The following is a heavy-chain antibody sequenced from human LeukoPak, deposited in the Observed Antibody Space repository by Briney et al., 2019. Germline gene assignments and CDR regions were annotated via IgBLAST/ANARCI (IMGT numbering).Heavy chain of an antibody. V-gene: IGHV3-23*01. J-gene: IGHJ6*02. D-gene: IGHD3-3*01. CDR2: ISGSGGST. CDR3: AKRHDFWSGYYFVAAPDV. Sequence: GGSLRLSCAASGFTFSSYGMHWVRQAPGKGLEWVSAISGSGGSTYYADSVKGRFTISRDNSKNTLYLQMNTLRAEDTAVYYCAKRHDFWSGYYFVAAPDVWGQGPTVTVSS. CDR1: GFTFSSYG.